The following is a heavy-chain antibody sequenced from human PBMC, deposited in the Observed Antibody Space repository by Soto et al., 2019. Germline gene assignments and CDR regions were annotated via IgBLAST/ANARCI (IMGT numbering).Heavy chain of an antibody. CDR3: ARVPERDNHDHYFDY. Sequence: SETLSPTCTVSGGSISSGDYYWSWIRQPPGKGLEWIGYIYYSGSTYYNPSLKSRVTISVDTSKNQFSLKLSSVTAADTAVYYCARVPERDNHDHYFDYWGQGTLVTVSS. J-gene: IGHJ4*02. V-gene: IGHV4-30-4*01. CDR2: IYYSGST. D-gene: IGHD1-1*01. CDR1: GGSISSGDYY.